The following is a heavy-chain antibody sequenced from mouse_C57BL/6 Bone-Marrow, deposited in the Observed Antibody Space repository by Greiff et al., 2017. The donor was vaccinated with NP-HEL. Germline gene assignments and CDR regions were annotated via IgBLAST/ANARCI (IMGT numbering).Heavy chain of an antibody. V-gene: IGHV1-26*01. CDR1: GYTFTDYY. CDR2: INPNNGGT. D-gene: IGHD1-1*01. CDR3: ARGSVFSSSYPYYFDY. J-gene: IGHJ2*01. Sequence: EVQLQQSGPELVKPGASVKISCKASGYTFTDYYMNWVKQSHGKSLEWIGDINPNNGGTSYNQKFKGKATLTVDKSSSTAYMELRSLTSEDSAVYYCARGSVFSSSYPYYFDYWGQGTTLTVSS.